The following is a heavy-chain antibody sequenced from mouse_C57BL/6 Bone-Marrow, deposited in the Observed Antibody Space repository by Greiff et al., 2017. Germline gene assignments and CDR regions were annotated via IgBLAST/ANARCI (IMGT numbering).Heavy chain of an antibody. CDR1: GFTFSSYA. CDR3: ASERATVV. V-gene: IGHV5-4*01. Sequence: EVQLMESGGGLVTPGGSLKLSCAASGFTFSSYAMSWVRQTPEKRLEWVATISDGGSYTYYPDNVKGRFTISRDIAKNNLYLQMSHLKSEDTAMYYCASERATVVWGQGTSVTVSS. J-gene: IGHJ4*01. D-gene: IGHD1-1*01. CDR2: ISDGGSYT.